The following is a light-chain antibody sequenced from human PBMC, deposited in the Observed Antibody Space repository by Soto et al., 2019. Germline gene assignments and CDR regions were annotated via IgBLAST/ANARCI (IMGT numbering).Light chain of an antibody. Sequence: DIQMTQSPSTLSASVGDRVTITCRASQSISSWLAWYQQKPGKAPKLLIYKASSLESGVPSRFSGGGSGTEFTLTVSSLQPDDFATYYCQQYNSFPWTFGRGTKVEIK. CDR3: QQYNSFPWT. J-gene: IGKJ1*01. CDR2: KAS. CDR1: QSISSW. V-gene: IGKV1-5*03.